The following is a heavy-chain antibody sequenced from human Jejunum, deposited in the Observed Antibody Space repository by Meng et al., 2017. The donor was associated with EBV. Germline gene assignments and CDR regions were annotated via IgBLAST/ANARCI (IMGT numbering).Heavy chain of an antibody. V-gene: IGHV2-5*02. CDR3: ARRYGDYVRYFDS. J-gene: IGHJ4*02. Sequence: QITLKESGPTLVKSTXTLTLTRTVSGFSLSTSGVGVGWIRQPPGKALEWLAHIYWDENKRYSTSLRSRLSIMKDTSKSQVVLTMTNMDPVDTATYYCARRYGDYVRYFDSWGQGILVTVSS. CDR2: IYWDENK. CDR1: GFSLSTSGVG. D-gene: IGHD4-17*01.